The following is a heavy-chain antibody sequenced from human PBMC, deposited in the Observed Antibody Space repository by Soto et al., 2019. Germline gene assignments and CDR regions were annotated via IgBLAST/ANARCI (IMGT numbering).Heavy chain of an antibody. Sequence: SVKVSCKASGGTFSSYAISWVRQAPGQGLEWMGGIIPIFGTANYAQKFQGRVTITADKSTSTAYMELSSLRSEDTAVYYCARDAHNCGGDCYDAFDIWGQGTMVTVSS. D-gene: IGHD2-21*02. CDR2: IIPIFGTA. V-gene: IGHV1-69*06. CDR1: GGTFSSYA. CDR3: ARDAHNCGGDCYDAFDI. J-gene: IGHJ3*02.